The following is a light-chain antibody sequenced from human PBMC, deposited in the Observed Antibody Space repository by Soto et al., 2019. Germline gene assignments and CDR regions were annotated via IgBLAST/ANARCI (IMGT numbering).Light chain of an antibody. V-gene: IGLV1-47*01. Sequence: QSVLTQPPSSSGTPGQRVTISCSGSSSNIGNNYVYWYHQLPGTAPKLLIYRNDQRPSGVPDRFSGSKHGTSASLAIGGLRSEDVADYYCAVWDDSLSGYVFATGTKLTVL. CDR2: RND. CDR3: AVWDDSLSGYV. J-gene: IGLJ1*01. CDR1: SSNIGNNY.